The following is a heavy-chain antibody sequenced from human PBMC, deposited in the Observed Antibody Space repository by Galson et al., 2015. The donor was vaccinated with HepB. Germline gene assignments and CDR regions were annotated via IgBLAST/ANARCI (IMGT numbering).Heavy chain of an antibody. CDR2: INPNSGGT. V-gene: IGHV1-2*02. CDR1: GYTFTGYY. D-gene: IGHD6-6*01. CDR3: ARMWSIAARPNWFDP. Sequence: SVKVSCKASGYTFTGYYMHWVRQAPGQGLEWMGWINPNSGGTNYAQKFQGRVTMTRDTSISTAYMELSRLRSDDTAVYYCARMWSIAARPNWFDPWGQGTLVTVSS. J-gene: IGHJ5*02.